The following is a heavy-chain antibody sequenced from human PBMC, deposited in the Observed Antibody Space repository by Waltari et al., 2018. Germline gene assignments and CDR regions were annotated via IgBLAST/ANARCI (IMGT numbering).Heavy chain of an antibody. Sequence: EVQLVESGGDLVQPGGSLRLSCAASGFTFNIFWMTWVRQAPGRGREWVANIAQDGSEIYYVDSVKGRFTISRDNAKNSLFLQMNSLRAEDTAVYYCARVLWGWPLDSWGQGTLVSVSS. D-gene: IGHD7-27*01. J-gene: IGHJ4*02. CDR3: ARVLWGWPLDS. CDR2: IAQDGSEI. V-gene: IGHV3-7*01. CDR1: GFTFNIFW.